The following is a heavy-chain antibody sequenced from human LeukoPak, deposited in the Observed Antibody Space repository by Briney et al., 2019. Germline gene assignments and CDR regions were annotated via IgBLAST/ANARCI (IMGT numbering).Heavy chain of an antibody. CDR2: INPSGGST. CDR1: GYTFTSYY. V-gene: IGHV1-46*01. Sequence: ASVKVSCKASGYTFTSYYMHWGRQAPGQGLEGMGIINPSGGSTSYAQKFQGRVTMTRDTSTSTVYMELSSLRSEATAVYYCARDGPNWNYVLYWGQGTLVTVSS. CDR3: ARDGPNWNYVLY. D-gene: IGHD1-7*01. J-gene: IGHJ4*02.